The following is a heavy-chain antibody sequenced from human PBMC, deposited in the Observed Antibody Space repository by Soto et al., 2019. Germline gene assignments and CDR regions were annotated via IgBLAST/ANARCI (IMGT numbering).Heavy chain of an antibody. V-gene: IGHV4-31*03. CDR1: GVSISTGGYY. CDR3: AMTRWDICSGGSAYSLYCYDY. CDR2: IYYSGST. D-gene: IGHD2-15*01. Sequence: SETLSLNCTVSGVSISTGGYYWSWIRQHPGKGLEWIGYIYYSGSTYYNPFIKNRVTISVDTSKIQFSLKLSSVTAADTSGYDGAMTRWDICSGGSAYSLYCYDYWGQGTLVTVSS. J-gene: IGHJ4*02.